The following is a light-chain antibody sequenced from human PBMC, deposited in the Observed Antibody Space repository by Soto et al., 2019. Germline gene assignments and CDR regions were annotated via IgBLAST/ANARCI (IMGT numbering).Light chain of an antibody. J-gene: IGKJ5*01. Sequence: EIVMTQSPATLSVSPGEGATLSCRASQSVSSKLAWYQQKPGQAPRVFIYGASTRATGIPDRFSGSGSGTDFTLTISRLEPEDFAVYYCQQQGRSWITFGQGTRLENK. V-gene: IGKV3D-15*01. CDR1: QSVSSK. CDR3: QQQGRSWIT. CDR2: GAS.